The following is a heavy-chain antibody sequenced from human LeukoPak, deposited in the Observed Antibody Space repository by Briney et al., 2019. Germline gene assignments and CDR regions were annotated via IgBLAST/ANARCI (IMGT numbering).Heavy chain of an antibody. CDR1: GFRFDDHG. D-gene: IGHD6-19*01. CDR2: INWNGAST. V-gene: IGHV3-20*04. CDR3: AGGDRNGWYFDY. J-gene: IGHJ4*02. Sequence: PGGSLRLSCAASGFRFDDHGMSWVRQVPGKGLEWVSGINWNGASTGYGDSVMGRFTISRDNGKNSLYLQMKSLRAEDTALYYCAGGDRNGWYFDYWGQGILVTVSS.